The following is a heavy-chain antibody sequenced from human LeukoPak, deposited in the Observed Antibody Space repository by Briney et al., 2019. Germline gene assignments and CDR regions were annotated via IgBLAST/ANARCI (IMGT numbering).Heavy chain of an antibody. J-gene: IGHJ4*02. Sequence: ASVKVSCKASGYTFTSYGISWVRQAPGQGLEWMGWIRAYNGNTNYAQKRQGRVTMTTDTYTSTAYMELRSLRSDNTAVYYCARVSITMIVAFDYWGQGTLVTVSS. V-gene: IGHV1-18*01. CDR3: ARVSITMIVAFDY. D-gene: IGHD3-22*01. CDR1: GYTFTSYG. CDR2: IRAYNGNT.